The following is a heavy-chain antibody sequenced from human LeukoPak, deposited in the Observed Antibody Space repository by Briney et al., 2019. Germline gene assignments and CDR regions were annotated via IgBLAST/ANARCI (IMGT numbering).Heavy chain of an antibody. Sequence: GESLKISCKGSGYRFTSYWIAWVRQMPGKGLEWMGIIYPADSDTRYSPSFQGQVTISADKSISTAYLQWSSLKASDTAIYYCARYTSGWFMQDYWGQGTLVTVSS. D-gene: IGHD6-19*01. V-gene: IGHV5-51*01. J-gene: IGHJ4*02. CDR3: ARYTSGWFMQDY. CDR1: GYRFTSYW. CDR2: IYPADSDT.